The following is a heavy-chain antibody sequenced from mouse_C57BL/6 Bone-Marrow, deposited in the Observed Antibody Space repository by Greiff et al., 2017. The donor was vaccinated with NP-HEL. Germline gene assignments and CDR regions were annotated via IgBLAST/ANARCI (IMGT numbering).Heavy chain of an antibody. CDR2: SNHSSGGT. J-gene: IGHJ2*01. D-gene: IGHD4-1*01. V-gene: IGHV1-53*01. Sequence: QQPGPGLEWPGNSNHSSGGTNYNEKFKGKATLTVDKSSSTAYMQLSSLTAEDSAVYYCARRGTGTYYFDYWGQGTTLTVSS. CDR3: ARRGTGTYYFDY.